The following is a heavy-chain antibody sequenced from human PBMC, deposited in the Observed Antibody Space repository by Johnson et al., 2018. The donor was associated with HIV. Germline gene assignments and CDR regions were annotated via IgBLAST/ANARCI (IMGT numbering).Heavy chain of an antibody. V-gene: IGHV3-20*04. CDR1: GFTFINYW. Sequence: VQLMESGGGLVQPGGSLRLSCAASGFTFINYWMHWVRQGPGKGLEWVSGINWNGGSTGYADSVKGRFTISRDNAKNSLYLQVNSLRAEDTAVYYCAKARLIAADDAFDIWGQGTMVTVSS. D-gene: IGHD6-6*01. CDR2: INWNGGST. CDR3: AKARLIAADDAFDI. J-gene: IGHJ3*02.